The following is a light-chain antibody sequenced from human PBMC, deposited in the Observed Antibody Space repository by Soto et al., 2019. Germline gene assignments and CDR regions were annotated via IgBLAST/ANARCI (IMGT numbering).Light chain of an antibody. CDR1: QSISGY. J-gene: IGKJ5*01. CDR2: GAS. CDR3: QQYNNWPPIT. Sequence: EIVLTQSPATLSLSPGERATLSCRASQSISGYLAWYQQKPGQAPRLLIYGASSRATGIPDRFSGSGSGTEFTLTISSLQSEDFAVYYCQQYNNWPPITFGQGTRLEIK. V-gene: IGKV3D-15*01.